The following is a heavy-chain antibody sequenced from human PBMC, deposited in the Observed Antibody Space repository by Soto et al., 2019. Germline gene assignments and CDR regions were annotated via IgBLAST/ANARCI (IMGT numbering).Heavy chain of an antibody. Sequence: GGSLILSCAASGFSFSSFWMDWVRQAPGKGLEWVANINPDGSEKHYVDSVKGRFTISRDNAKNSLYLQMSSLTAEDSALYYCSRSLDSWGQGTRVTVSS. CDR2: INPDGSEK. J-gene: IGHJ4*02. CDR3: SRSLDS. CDR1: GFSFSSFW. V-gene: IGHV3-7*01.